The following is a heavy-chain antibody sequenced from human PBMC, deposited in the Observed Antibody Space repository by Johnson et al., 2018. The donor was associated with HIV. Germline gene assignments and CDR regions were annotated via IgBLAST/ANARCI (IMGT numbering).Heavy chain of an antibody. V-gene: IGHV3-66*01. J-gene: IGHJ3*02. CDR3: ARGLLWFGELLEACDI. D-gene: IGHD3-10*01. Sequence: VQLVESGGDLVQPGGSLRLSCAASGFTVNNKYMSWVRQPPGNGLEWVSVIYSGGSTYYADSVKGRFTISRDNSKNTLYLQMNSLRTEDTAVYYCARGLLWFGELLEACDIWGQGTMVTVSS. CDR2: IYSGGST. CDR1: GFTVNNKY.